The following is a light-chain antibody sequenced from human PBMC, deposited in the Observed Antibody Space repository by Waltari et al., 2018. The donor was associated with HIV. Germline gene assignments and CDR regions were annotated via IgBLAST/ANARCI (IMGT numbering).Light chain of an antibody. V-gene: IGLV2-23*02. CDR1: SSDVGGYNY. J-gene: IGLJ2*01. Sequence: QSALTQPASVSGSPGQSITISCTGTSSDVGGYNYVSWYQQHPGNAPKLMIYDVTKRPSGVSNRFSGSKSGNTASLTISGLQAEDEADYYCCSYEGSSTFAVFGGGTKLTVL. CDR3: CSYEGSSTFAV. CDR2: DVT.